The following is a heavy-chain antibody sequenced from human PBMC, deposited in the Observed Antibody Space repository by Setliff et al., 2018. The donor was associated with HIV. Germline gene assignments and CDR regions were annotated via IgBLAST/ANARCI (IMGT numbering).Heavy chain of an antibody. CDR1: GGLISSSGSY. CDR2: IYSTGRT. Sequence: PSETLSLTCTVSGGLISSSGSYWGWIRQPPGKGLEWIGNIYSTGRTYYKLSLKSRVTISVDPSKNQFSLKLSSVTATDTAMYYCASANWNYLGYWFDPWGQGTLVTVSS. J-gene: IGHJ5*02. V-gene: IGHV4-39*07. CDR3: ASANWNYLGYWFDP. D-gene: IGHD1-7*01.